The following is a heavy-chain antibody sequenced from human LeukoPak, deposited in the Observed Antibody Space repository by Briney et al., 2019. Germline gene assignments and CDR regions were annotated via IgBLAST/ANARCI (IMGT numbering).Heavy chain of an antibody. J-gene: IGHJ4*02. CDR3: ARVRTQKREIQLWFHDRPYVFDY. Sequence: SQTLSLTCTVSGGSISSGGYYWSWIRQHPGKGLEWIGYIYYSGSTYYNPSLKSRVTISVDTSKNQFSLKLSSVTAADTAVYYCARVRTQKREIQLWFHDRPYVFDYWGQGTLVTVSS. CDR2: IYYSGST. D-gene: IGHD5-18*01. V-gene: IGHV4-31*03. CDR1: GGSISSGGYY.